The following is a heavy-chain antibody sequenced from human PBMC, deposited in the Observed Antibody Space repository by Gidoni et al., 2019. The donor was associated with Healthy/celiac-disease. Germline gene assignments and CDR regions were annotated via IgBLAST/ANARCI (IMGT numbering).Heavy chain of an antibody. D-gene: IGHD3-16*02. J-gene: IGHJ3*02. V-gene: IGHV3-30*04. CDR3: ARDIGSYRLKDDAFDI. CDR2: ISYDGSNK. CDR1: GFTFSSYA. Sequence: QVQLVESGGGVVQPGRSLRLSCAASGFTFSSYAMHWVRQAPGKGLEWVAVISYDGSNKYYADSVKGRVTISRDNSKNTLYLQMNSLRAEDTAVYYCARDIGSYRLKDDAFDIWGQGTMVTVSS.